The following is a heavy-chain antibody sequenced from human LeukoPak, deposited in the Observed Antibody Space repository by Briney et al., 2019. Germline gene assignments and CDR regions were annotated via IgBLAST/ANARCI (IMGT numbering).Heavy chain of an antibody. J-gene: IGHJ3*02. D-gene: IGHD3-10*01. Sequence: GGSLRLSCAASGFTFSSYAVHWVRQAPGKGLEWVAVISYDGSNKYYADSVKGRFTISRDNSKNTLYLQMNSLRAEDTAVYYCAREGSYYLDAFDIWGQGTMVTVSS. CDR1: GFTFSSYA. CDR3: AREGSYYLDAFDI. V-gene: IGHV3-30-3*01. CDR2: ISYDGSNK.